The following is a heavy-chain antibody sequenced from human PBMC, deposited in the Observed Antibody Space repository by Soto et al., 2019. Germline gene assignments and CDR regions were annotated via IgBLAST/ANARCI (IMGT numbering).Heavy chain of an antibody. V-gene: IGHV4-34*01. CDR3: ALFYALTSFDY. CDR2: INHSGST. CDR1: GGSFSGYY. D-gene: IGHD3-16*01. J-gene: IGHJ4*02. Sequence: PSETLSLTCAVYGGSFSGYYWSWIRQPPGKGLEWIGEINHSGSTNYNPSLKSRVTISVDTSKNQFSLKLSSVTAADTAVYYCALFYALTSFDYWGQRTLVTVSS.